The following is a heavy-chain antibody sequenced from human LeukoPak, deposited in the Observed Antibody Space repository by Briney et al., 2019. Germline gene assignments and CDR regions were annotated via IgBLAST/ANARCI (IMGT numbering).Heavy chain of an antibody. J-gene: IGHJ4*02. CDR2: IKPSSGST. CDR3: ARDAGTYSVDY. D-gene: IGHD1-26*01. V-gene: IGHV1-46*01. CDR1: GYTLTSHK. Sequence: ASVKVSCKASGYTLTSHKMHWVRQETGQGLEWMGIIKPSSGSTVYAQKFQGRVTMTRDTSTSTVYMELSSLTYVDTAVYYCARDAGTYSVDYWGQGTRVTVTS.